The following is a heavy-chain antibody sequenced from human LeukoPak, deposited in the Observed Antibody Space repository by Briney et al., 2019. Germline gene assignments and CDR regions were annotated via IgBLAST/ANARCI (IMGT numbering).Heavy chain of an antibody. Sequence: PSETLSLTCTVSGGSISSYYWSWIRQPPGKGLEWIGYIYYSGSTNYNPSLKSRVTISVDTSKNQFSLKLSSVTAADTAVYYCARPSSGTYYYDSSPDWYFDLWGRGTLVTVSS. CDR2: IYYSGST. J-gene: IGHJ2*01. V-gene: IGHV4-59*08. CDR3: ARPSSGTYYYDSSPDWYFDL. CDR1: GGSISSYY. D-gene: IGHD3-22*01.